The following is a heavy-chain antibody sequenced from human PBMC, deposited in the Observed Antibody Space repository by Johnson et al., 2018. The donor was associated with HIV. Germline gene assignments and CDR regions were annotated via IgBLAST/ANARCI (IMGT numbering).Heavy chain of an antibody. J-gene: IGHJ3*02. Sequence: QMLLVESGGGVVQPGRSLRLSCAASGFTFSSYAMHWVRQAPGKGLEWVAFIRSDGSNKYYVDSVKGRFTISRDNSKNSLYLQMNSLRAEDTALYYCARVRTAAGFDAFDIWGQGTMVTVSS. CDR1: GFTFSSYA. CDR2: IRSDGSNK. D-gene: IGHD6-13*01. CDR3: ARVRTAAGFDAFDI. V-gene: IGHV3-33*08.